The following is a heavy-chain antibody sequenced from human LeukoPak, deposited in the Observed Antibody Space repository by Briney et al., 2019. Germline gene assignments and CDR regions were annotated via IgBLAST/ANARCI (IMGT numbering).Heavy chain of an antibody. CDR1: GFTFSSYE. CDR3: ARDYAYAFDI. CDR2: ISSSGTTI. J-gene: IGHJ3*02. Sequence: GGPLRLSCAASGFTFSSYEMNWVRQAPGKGLEWVSYISSSGTTIYYADSVKGRFTISRDNAKNSLYLQMNSLRAEDTAVYYCARDYAYAFDIWGQGTMVTVSP. V-gene: IGHV3-48*03. D-gene: IGHD4-17*01.